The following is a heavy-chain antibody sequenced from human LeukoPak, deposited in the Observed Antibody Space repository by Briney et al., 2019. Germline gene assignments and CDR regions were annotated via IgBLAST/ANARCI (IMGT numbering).Heavy chain of an antibody. D-gene: IGHD3-22*01. Sequence: SQTLSLTCANSGDSVTANSAAWNWIRHSPSRGLEWLGRTYYRSKWYRDYAVSVQSRIIISADTSKNQFSLQLNSVTPEDTAVYYCASGYQLHDWGQGTLVTVSS. CDR1: GDSVTANSAA. V-gene: IGHV6-1*01. CDR3: ASGYQLHD. CDR2: TYYRSKWYR. J-gene: IGHJ4*02.